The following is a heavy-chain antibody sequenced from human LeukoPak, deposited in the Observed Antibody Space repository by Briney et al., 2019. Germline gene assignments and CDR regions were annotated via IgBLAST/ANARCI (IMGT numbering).Heavy chain of an antibody. CDR3: ARGGSLGVWGSYRYRDYFDY. D-gene: IGHD3-16*02. J-gene: IGHJ4*02. V-gene: IGHV4-34*01. Sequence: PSETLSLTCAVYGGSFSGYYWSWIRQPPGKGLEWIGEINHSGSTNYNPSPKSRVTISVDTSKNQFSLKLSSVTAADTAVYYCARGGSLGVWGSYRYRDYFDYWGQGTLVTVSS. CDR2: INHSGST. CDR1: GGSFSGYY.